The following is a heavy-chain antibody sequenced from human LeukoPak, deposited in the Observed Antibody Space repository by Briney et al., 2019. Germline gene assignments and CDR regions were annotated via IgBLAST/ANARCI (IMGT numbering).Heavy chain of an antibody. D-gene: IGHD3-9*01. CDR2: IYTSGST. Sequence: SETLSLTCTVSGGSISSYYWSWIRQPAGKGLEWIGRIYTSGSTNYNPSLKSRVTMSVDTSKNQFSLKLSSVTAADTAVYYCARGVVRYFDWLFSDWFDPRGQGALVTVSS. J-gene: IGHJ5*02. V-gene: IGHV4-4*07. CDR3: ARGVVRYFDWLFSDWFDP. CDR1: GGSISSYY.